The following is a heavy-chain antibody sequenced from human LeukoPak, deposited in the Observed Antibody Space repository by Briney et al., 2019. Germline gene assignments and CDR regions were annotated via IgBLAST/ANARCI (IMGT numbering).Heavy chain of an antibody. CDR3: ARAGGYCGRISCPYYFDY. CDR1: GYIFTSYG. CDR2: MNPSSGNT. V-gene: IGHV1-8*01. J-gene: IGHJ4*02. D-gene: IGHD2-15*01. Sequence: ASVKVSCKASGYIFTSYGISWVRQAPGQGLEWMGWMNPSSGNTGYAQKFQGRVTMTRNTSISTAYMELSSLRSEDTAVYYCARAGGYCGRISCPYYFDYWGQGSLVAVSS.